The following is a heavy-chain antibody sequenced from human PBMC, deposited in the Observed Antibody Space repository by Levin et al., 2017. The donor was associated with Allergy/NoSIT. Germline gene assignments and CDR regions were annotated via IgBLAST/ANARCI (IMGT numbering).Heavy chain of an antibody. CDR2: ISGSGEDT. V-gene: IGHV3-23*01. D-gene: IGHD3-10*01. Sequence: PGGSLRLSCAGPGFIFSSFAMSWVRQAPGKGLEWVSAISGSGEDTYSADSVKGRFTISRDNSKDTVFLQLDALRLQAPAIYYGARPLTLYYYGSGSAFDVWGPGTMVTVSS. CDR1: GFIFSSFA. J-gene: IGHJ3*01. CDR3: ARPLTLYYYGSGSAFDV.